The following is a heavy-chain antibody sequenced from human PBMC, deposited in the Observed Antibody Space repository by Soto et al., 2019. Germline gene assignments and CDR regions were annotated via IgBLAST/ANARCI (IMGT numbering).Heavy chain of an antibody. Sequence: EVQLLESGGGMVQPGGSLRLSCAASAFTFSAYVMSWVRQAPGKGLEWVSTISANGDATDYTDSVKGRFTISRDNSKNTLYLQMNSLRVDDTAVYYCAKGSCSGALCYRYDSWGQGTLVTVSS. V-gene: IGHV3-23*01. CDR3: AKGSCSGALCYRYDS. J-gene: IGHJ4*02. CDR2: ISANGDAT. CDR1: AFTFSAYV. D-gene: IGHD2-15*01.